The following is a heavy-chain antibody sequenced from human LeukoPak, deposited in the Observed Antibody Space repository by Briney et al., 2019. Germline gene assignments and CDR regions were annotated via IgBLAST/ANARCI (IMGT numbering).Heavy chain of an antibody. CDR3: ARAPLLSFYYDSGGPTHFDY. CDR2: IYHSGST. CDR1: GGSISSNNW. J-gene: IGHJ4*02. D-gene: IGHD3-22*01. Sequence: SGTLSLTCAVSGGSISSNNWWSWVRQPPGKGLEWIGEIYHSGSTNYNPSLKSRVTISVDKSKNQFSLKLSSVTAADTAVYYCARAPLLSFYYDSGGPTHFDYWGQGTLVTVSS. V-gene: IGHV4-4*02.